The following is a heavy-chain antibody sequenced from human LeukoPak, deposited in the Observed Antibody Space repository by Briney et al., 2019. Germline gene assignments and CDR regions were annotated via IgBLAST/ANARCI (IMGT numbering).Heavy chain of an antibody. CDR1: GGSFSGYY. V-gene: IGHV4-34*01. D-gene: IGHD3-3*01. Sequence: SETLSLTCAVYGGSFSGYYWSWIRQPPGKGLEWIGEINHSGSTNYNPSLKSRVTISVDTSKNQFSLKLSSVTAADTAVYYCARGRTIFGVVIVARWYFDYWGQGTLVTVSS. CDR3: ARGRTIFGVVIVARWYFDY. J-gene: IGHJ4*02. CDR2: INHSGST.